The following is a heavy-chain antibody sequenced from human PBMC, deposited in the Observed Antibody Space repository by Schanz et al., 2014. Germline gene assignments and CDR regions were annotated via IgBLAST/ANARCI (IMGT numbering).Heavy chain of an antibody. CDR1: GYSFTPFP. D-gene: IGHD3-10*01. CDR3: ARDGGEVVRGVIEGVNHYYYGMDV. J-gene: IGHJ6*02. Sequence: QVQLVQSWAEVKGPGASVKVSCKASGYSFTPFPIHWVRQAPGQRLEWMGWINAGTGNTEYSQKFQGRVTITRDTVASTAYMELSSLRSEDTAVYYCARDGGEVVRGVIEGVNHYYYGMDVGGQWTTVTVS. V-gene: IGHV1-3*01. CDR2: INAGTGNT.